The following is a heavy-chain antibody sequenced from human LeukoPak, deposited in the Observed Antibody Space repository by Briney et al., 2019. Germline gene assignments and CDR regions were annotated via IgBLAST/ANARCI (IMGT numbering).Heavy chain of an antibody. D-gene: IGHD1-26*01. Sequence: SETLSLTCSVSGVSVGSAGYYWSWIRQPPGGGLEWIGYIYYISNTNYNPPLKSRVTMSLNPSENQFSLKLDSVTAADTAMYYCARTQSQSGSYRYYFGYWGQGTLVTVSS. CDR3: ARTQSQSGSYRYYFGY. V-gene: IGHV4-61*08. CDR1: GVSVGSAGYY. CDR2: IYYISNT. J-gene: IGHJ4*02.